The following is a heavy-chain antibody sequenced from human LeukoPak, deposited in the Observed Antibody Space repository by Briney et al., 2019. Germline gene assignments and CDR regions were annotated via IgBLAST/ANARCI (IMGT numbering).Heavy chain of an antibody. V-gene: IGHV3-66*01. CDR1: GFTVSSNY. CDR2: IYSGGST. CDR3: AGASTVTTDAFDI. J-gene: IGHJ3*02. Sequence: GGSLRLSCAASGFTVSSNYMSWVRQAPGKGLEWVSVIYSGGSTYYADSVKGRFTISRYNSKNTLYLQMNSLRAEDTAVYYCAGASTVTTDAFDIWGQGTMVTVSS. D-gene: IGHD4-17*01.